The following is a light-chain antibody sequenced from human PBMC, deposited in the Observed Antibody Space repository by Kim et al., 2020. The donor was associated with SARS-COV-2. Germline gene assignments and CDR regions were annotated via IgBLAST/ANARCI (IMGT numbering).Light chain of an antibody. V-gene: IGLV2-14*03. Sequence: GQSITISCTGTSSDVGGYNYVSWYQQHPGKAPKLMIYDVSNRPSGVSNRFSGSKSGNTASLTISGLQAEDEADYYCSSYTSSSTLGFGGGTKLTVL. CDR1: SSDVGGYNY. J-gene: IGLJ3*02. CDR2: DVS. CDR3: SSYTSSSTLG.